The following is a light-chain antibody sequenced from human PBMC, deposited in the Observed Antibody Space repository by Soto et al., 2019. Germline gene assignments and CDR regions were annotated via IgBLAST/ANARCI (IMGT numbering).Light chain of an antibody. Sequence: QSALTQPPSVSGSPGQSVTISCTGTSSDVGSYNRVSWYQQPPGTAPKLMIYDVSNRPSGVPDRFSGSKSGNTASRTISGLPAEDEADYYCSSSTSSSTHVVFGGGTKLTVL. CDR1: SSDVGSYNR. J-gene: IGLJ2*01. CDR3: SSSTSSSTHVV. CDR2: DVS. V-gene: IGLV2-18*02.